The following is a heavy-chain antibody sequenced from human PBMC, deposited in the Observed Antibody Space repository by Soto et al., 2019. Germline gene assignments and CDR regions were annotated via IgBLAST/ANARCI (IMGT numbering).Heavy chain of an antibody. CDR1: GYTFTSYY. Sequence: ASVKVSCKSSGYTFTSYYMHWVRQAPGQGLEWMGIINPSGGSTSYAQKFQGRVNMTRDTSTSTVYMELSSLRSEDTAVYYCARGAPNLRYSRPTLDYWGQGTLVTVSS. V-gene: IGHV1-46*03. CDR2: INPSGGST. J-gene: IGHJ4*02. CDR3: ARGAPNLRYSRPTLDY. D-gene: IGHD6-13*01.